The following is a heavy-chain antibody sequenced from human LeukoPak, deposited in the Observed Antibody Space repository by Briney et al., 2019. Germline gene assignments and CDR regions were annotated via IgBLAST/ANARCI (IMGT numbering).Heavy chain of an antibody. CDR3: ARGSSQWLGPFDY. CDR2: IYYSGST. CDR1: GGSVSSGSYY. D-gene: IGHD6-19*01. V-gene: IGHV4-61*01. J-gene: IGHJ4*02. Sequence: SETLSLTCPVSGGSVSSGSYYWSWIRQPPGKGLEWIGYIYYSGSTNYNPSLKSRVTISVDTSKNQFSLKLSSVTAADTAVYYCARGSSQWLGPFDYWGQGTLVTVSS.